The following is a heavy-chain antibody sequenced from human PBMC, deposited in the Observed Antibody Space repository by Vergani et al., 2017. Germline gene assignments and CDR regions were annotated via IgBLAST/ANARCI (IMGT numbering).Heavy chain of an antibody. CDR1: GYSFTSYW. D-gene: IGHD3-10*01. V-gene: IGHV5-51*01. CDR2: IYPGDSDT. Sequence: EVQLVQSGAEVKKPGESLKISCKGSGYSFTSYWIGWVRQMPGKGLEWMGIIYPGDSDTRYSPSFQGQVTISADKSISTAYLQWSSLKASDTAMYYCARLAMVRGVTNYYDGMDVWGQGTTVTVSS. J-gene: IGHJ6*02. CDR3: ARLAMVRGVTNYYDGMDV.